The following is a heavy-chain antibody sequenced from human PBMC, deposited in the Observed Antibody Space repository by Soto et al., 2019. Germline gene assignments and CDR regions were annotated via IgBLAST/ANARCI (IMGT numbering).Heavy chain of an antibody. V-gene: IGHV4-30-2*01. CDR2: IYHSGST. D-gene: IGHD2-2*01. J-gene: IGHJ4*02. Sequence: SETLSLTCAVSGGSISSGGYSWSWIRQPPGKGLEWIGYIYHSGSTYYNPSLKSRVTISVDRSKNQFSLKLSSVTAADTAVYYCARAVPAAIGFLPDYYFDYWGQGTLVTVSS. CDR1: GGSISSGGYS. CDR3: ARAVPAAIGFLPDYYFDY.